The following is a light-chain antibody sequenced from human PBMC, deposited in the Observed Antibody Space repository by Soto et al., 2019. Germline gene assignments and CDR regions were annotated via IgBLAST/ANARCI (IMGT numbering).Light chain of an antibody. CDR3: QQRSHWPT. CDR1: QSVSSSY. V-gene: IGKV3-11*01. J-gene: IGKJ1*01. CDR2: DAS. Sequence: EIVLTQSPGTLSLSPGERATLSCRASQSVSSSYLAWYQQKPGQSPRLLIYDASNRATGIPARFSGSGSGTDFTLTISSLEPEDFAFYFCQQRSHWPTLGQGTKVEIK.